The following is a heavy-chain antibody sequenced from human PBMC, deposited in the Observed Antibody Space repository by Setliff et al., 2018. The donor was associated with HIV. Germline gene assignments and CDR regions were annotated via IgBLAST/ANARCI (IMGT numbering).Heavy chain of an antibody. D-gene: IGHD3-22*01. CDR3: AVHYYDSSGYDY. CDR1: GFTVSSNY. Sequence: PGGSLRLSCAASGFTVSSNYMSWVHQAPGKGLEWVSSISSSSSYIYYADSVKGRFTISRDNAKNSLYLQMNSLRAEDTAVYYCAVHYYDSSGYDYWGQGTLVTVSS. J-gene: IGHJ4*02. CDR2: ISSSSSYI. V-gene: IGHV3-21*01.